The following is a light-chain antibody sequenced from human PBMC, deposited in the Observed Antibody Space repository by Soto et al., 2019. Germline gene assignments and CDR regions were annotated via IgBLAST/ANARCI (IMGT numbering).Light chain of an antibody. J-gene: IGKJ5*01. CDR3: QQSYSTPPIT. CDR2: AAS. V-gene: IGKV1-39*01. Sequence: DIQMTQSPSSLSASVGDRVTITCRASQSISSYLNWYQQKPGKAPKLLIYAASSLQSGVPSRFSGSGSGTDFTLTISSLQHEDFATYYCQQSYSTPPITFGQGTRLEI. CDR1: QSISSY.